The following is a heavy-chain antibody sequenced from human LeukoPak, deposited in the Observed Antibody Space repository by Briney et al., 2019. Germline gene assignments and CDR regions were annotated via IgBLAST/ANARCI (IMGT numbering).Heavy chain of an antibody. CDR2: IIPIFGTA. CDR1: GGTFSSYA. V-gene: IGHV1-69*01. Sequence: SVKVSCKASGGTFSSYAISWVRQAPGQGLEWMGGIIPIFGTANYAQKFQGRVTITADESTSTAYMELSSLRSEDTAVYYCASMYSSSRHHAFDIWGQGTMVTVSS. D-gene: IGHD6-13*01. CDR3: ASMYSSSRHHAFDI. J-gene: IGHJ3*02.